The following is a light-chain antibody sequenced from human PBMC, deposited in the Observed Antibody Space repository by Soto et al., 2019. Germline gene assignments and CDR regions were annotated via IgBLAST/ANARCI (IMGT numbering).Light chain of an antibody. CDR1: RSDVGASHY. V-gene: IGLV2-14*01. CDR3: TSHTGGGSLDV. Sequence: QSVLTQPASVSGSPGQSITISCTGTRSDVGASHYVSWYQQYPGEAPKVIIYEVTNRPSGVSNRFSGSKSDHTASLTISGLQAEDEADYYCTSHTGGGSLDVFGTGTKSPS. J-gene: IGLJ1*01. CDR2: EVT.